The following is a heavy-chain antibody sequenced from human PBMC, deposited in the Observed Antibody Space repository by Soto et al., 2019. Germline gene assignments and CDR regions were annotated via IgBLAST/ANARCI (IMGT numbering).Heavy chain of an antibody. V-gene: IGHV4-30-4*01. D-gene: IGHD3-3*01. CDR2: IYYSGST. CDR3: ATQGRYDFWSGYYGFVY. Sequence: SETLSLTCTVSGGSISSGDYYWSWIRQPPGKGLEWIGYIYYSGSTYYNPSLKSRVTISVDTSKNQFSLKLSSVTAADTAVYYCATQGRYDFWSGYYGFVYWGQGTLVTVSS. CDR1: GGSISSGDYY. J-gene: IGHJ4*02.